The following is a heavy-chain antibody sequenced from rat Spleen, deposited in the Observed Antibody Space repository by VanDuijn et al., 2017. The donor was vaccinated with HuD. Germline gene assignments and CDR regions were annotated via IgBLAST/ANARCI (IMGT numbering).Heavy chain of an antibody. V-gene: IGHV5-29*01. Sequence: EVQLVESGGGLVQPGRSLKLSCAASGFTFSNYGMAWVRQAPTKGLEWVASISYDGGNTYYRDSVKGRFTISRDNAKSSLYLQMDSLRSEDTSTYYCARTGGPYYWYFDFWGPGTMVTVSS. CDR1: GFTFSNYG. J-gene: IGHJ1*01. CDR3: ARTGGPYYWYFDF. D-gene: IGHD1-11*01. CDR2: ISYDGGNT.